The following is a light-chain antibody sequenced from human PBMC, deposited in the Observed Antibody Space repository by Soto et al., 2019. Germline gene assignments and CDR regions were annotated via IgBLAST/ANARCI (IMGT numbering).Light chain of an antibody. CDR3: QHYDSERWT. V-gene: IGKV3-20*01. J-gene: IGKJ1*01. Sequence: ILFSQCPGPVALSSGEGATLSCRASQSFRSTDLTWDHQRTGKAPTLLIYDASRRDTGIPDRFSGRGSGTDFSLTISSLETEDIAVDSCQHYDSERWTFGLGTKVDIK. CDR1: QSFRSTD. CDR2: DAS.